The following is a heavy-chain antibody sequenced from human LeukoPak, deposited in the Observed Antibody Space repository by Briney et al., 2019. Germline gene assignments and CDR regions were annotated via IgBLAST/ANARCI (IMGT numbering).Heavy chain of an antibody. CDR3: SRDRSSGWPTTVDY. Sequence: ASVKVSCKASGFIFTGYFMHWVRQAPGQGLEYMGWINLNSGGTKFAQGFQGRVSMISDTSIGVVYMELSSLRSDDTAVYYCSRDRSSGWPTTVDYWGQGTLVTVSS. CDR1: GFIFTGYF. J-gene: IGHJ4*02. V-gene: IGHV1-2*02. CDR2: INLNSGGT. D-gene: IGHD6-19*01.